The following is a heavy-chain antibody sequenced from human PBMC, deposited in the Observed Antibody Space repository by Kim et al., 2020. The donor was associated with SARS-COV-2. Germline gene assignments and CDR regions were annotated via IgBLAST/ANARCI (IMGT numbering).Heavy chain of an antibody. Sequence: GGSLRLSGAASGFTLSSYAMNGVLPNPDKWMEGASCINRVVCSATSADSVKGRFTISRDNYQNTLYLQMNSLRAEDTAVYYCATGYEWELPFDYWGQGTLVTVYS. D-gene: IGHD1-26*01. CDR2: INRVVCSA. V-gene: IGHV3-23*03. CDR1: GFTLSSYA. J-gene: IGHJ4*02. CDR3: ATGYEWELPFDY.